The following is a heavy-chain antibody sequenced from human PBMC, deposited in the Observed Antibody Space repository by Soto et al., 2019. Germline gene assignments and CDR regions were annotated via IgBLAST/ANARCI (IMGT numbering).Heavy chain of an antibody. Sequence: QVQLVESGGGVVQPGRSLRLSCAASGFTFSSYAMHWVRQAPGKGLEWVAVISYDGSNKYYADSVKGRFTISRDNSKNTLYLQMNSLRAEDTAVYYCARDRELRYFDYWGQGTLVTVSS. J-gene: IGHJ4*02. CDR1: GFTFSSYA. CDR2: ISYDGSNK. CDR3: ARDRELRYFDY. V-gene: IGHV3-30-3*01. D-gene: IGHD1-26*01.